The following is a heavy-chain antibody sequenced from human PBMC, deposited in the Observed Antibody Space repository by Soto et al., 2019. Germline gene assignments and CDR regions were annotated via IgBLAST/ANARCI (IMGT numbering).Heavy chain of an antibody. CDR3: ARELLFYERDGVSWDDAFDI. D-gene: IGHD2-8*01. Sequence: QMHLQESGSGLVKPSQTLSLTCAVSGGSLSSSAYSWSWIRQPPGKGLEWIGFIYQSGSTYYNPSLQGPVTLSLARPSNQLSLIICTVIAADTAVYYCARELLFYERDGVSWDDAFDIWGQGTMVTVSS. V-gene: IGHV4-30-2*01. CDR2: IYQSGST. CDR1: GGSLSSSAYS. J-gene: IGHJ3*02.